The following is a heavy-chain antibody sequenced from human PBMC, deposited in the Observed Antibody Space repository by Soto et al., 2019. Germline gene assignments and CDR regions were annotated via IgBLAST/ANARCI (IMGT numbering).Heavy chain of an antibody. CDR2: IYHSGNT. CDR1: GGSISSSNW. Sequence: QVQLQESGPGLVKPSGTLSLTCAVSGGSISSSNWWSWDRQPPGKGLEWIGEIYHSGNTNYNPSLESRVTLAVDKSRNQFSLKLSSVTAADTAVYYCARRWGEGRVDYWGQGTLVTVSS. D-gene: IGHD3-10*01. V-gene: IGHV4-4*02. CDR3: ARRWGEGRVDY. J-gene: IGHJ4*02.